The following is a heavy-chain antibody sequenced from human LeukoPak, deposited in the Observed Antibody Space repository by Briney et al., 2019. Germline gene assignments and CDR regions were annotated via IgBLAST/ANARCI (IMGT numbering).Heavy chain of an antibody. CDR2: IYTSGST. CDR3: AREYVYYDSTNFDY. Sequence: SETLSLTCTVSGGSISSYYWSWIRQPAEKGLEWIGRIYTSGSTNYNPSLKSRVTMSVDTSKNQFSLKLSSVTAADTAVYYCAREYVYYDSTNFDYWGQGTLVTVSS. D-gene: IGHD3-22*01. J-gene: IGHJ4*02. CDR1: GGSISSYY. V-gene: IGHV4-4*07.